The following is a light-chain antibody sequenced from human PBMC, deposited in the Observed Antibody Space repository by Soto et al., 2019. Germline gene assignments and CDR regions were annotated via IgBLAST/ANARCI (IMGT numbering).Light chain of an antibody. J-gene: IGKJ1*01. V-gene: IGKV3-15*01. CDR2: GAS. CDR1: QIVSSN. Sequence: EIVMTQYPATLSVSPGERSPRSCRASQIVSSNLAWDQQKPGQAPRIIIYGASNRATGIPAMFSGSGCGTELTIKISSLQSEDFAVYYCQQYNKWTPWTFGQGTKVDIK. CDR3: QQYNKWTPWT.